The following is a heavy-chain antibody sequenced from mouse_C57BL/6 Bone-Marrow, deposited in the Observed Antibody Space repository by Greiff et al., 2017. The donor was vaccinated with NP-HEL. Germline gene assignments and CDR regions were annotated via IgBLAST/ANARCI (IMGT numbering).Heavy chain of an antibody. V-gene: IGHV3-8*01. D-gene: IGHD2-5*01. CDR1: GYSITSDY. CDR2: ISYSGST. Sequence: VQLKQSGPGLAKPSQTLSLTCSVTGYSITSDYWNWIRKFPGNKLEYMGYISYSGSTYYNPSLKSRISITRDTSKNQYYLQLNSVTTEDTATYYCARSPSYSNYPYYFDYWGQGTTLTVSS. CDR3: ARSPSYSNYPYYFDY. J-gene: IGHJ2*01.